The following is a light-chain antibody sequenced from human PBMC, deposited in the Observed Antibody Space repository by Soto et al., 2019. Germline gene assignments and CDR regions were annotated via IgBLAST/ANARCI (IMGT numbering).Light chain of an antibody. Sequence: EIVLTQSPGTLSLSPGERATLSCRASQSVYSRFLAWYQQKLGQAPRLLMYGASTRATGIPDRFSGSGSGADFTLTISRLEPEDFAVYYCQQYGSSPPMYTFGQGTKLEIK. CDR2: GAS. J-gene: IGKJ2*01. V-gene: IGKV3-20*01. CDR1: QSVYSRF. CDR3: QQYGSSPPMYT.